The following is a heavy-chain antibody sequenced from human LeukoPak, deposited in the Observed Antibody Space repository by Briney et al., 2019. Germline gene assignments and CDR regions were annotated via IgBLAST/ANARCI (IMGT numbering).Heavy chain of an antibody. Sequence: SQTLSLTCTVSGGSISSSSYYWGWIHQPPGKGLEWIGSIYYSGSTYYNPSLKSRVTISVDTSKNQFSLKLSSVTAADTAVYYCARPKGYSYGSDWFDHWGQGTLVTVSS. CDR2: IYYSGST. CDR1: GGSISSSSYY. J-gene: IGHJ5*02. D-gene: IGHD5-18*01. CDR3: ARPKGYSYGSDWFDH. V-gene: IGHV4-39*01.